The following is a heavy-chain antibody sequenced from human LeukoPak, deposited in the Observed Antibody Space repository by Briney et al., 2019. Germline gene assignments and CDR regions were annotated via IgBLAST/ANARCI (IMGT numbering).Heavy chain of an antibody. V-gene: IGHV1-58*02. J-gene: IGHJ5*02. Sequence: GASVTVSCKASGFTFTSSAMQWVRQARGQRLEWIGWIVVGSGNTNYAQKFQERVTITRDMSTSTAYMELSSLRSEDTAVYYCARAEGRSHWFDPWGQGTLVTVSS. D-gene: IGHD6-13*01. CDR3: ARAEGRSHWFDP. CDR2: IVVGSGNT. CDR1: GFTFTSSA.